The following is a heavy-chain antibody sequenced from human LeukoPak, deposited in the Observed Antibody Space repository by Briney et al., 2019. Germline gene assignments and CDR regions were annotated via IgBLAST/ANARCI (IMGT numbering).Heavy chain of an antibody. V-gene: IGHV3-7*05. J-gene: IGHJ6*02. CDR3: ARDPYCSSWSYGMDV. CDR1: GFTFSSYW. CDR2: IKQDGSEQ. D-gene: IGHD2-2*01. Sequence: GGSLTLSCTASGFTFSSYWMSWVRQTPEQGLEWVANIKQDGSEQVYVDSVKGRFTISRDNAKSSLYLQMNSLRAEDTAVYYCARDPYCSSWSYGMDVWGQGTTVTVSS.